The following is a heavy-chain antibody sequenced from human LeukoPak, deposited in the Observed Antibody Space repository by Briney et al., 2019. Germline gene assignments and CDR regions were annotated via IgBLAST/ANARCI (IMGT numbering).Heavy chain of an antibody. D-gene: IGHD7-27*01. J-gene: IGHJ4*02. CDR2: IYYSGST. Sequence: PSETLSLTCTVSGPSLSRYYGGWIRQPPGKGLEWIGYIYYSGSTNYNPSLKSRVTISVDTSKNQFSLKLSSVTAAATAVYYCASHSDWGSDRYFDYWGQGALVTVSS. CDR3: ASHSDWGSDRYFDY. V-gene: IGHV4-59*08. CDR1: GPSLSRYY.